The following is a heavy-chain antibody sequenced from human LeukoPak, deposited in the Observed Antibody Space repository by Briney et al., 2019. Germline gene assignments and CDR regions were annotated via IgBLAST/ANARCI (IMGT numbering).Heavy chain of an antibody. CDR3: ARERYCSGGNCFVTYYYGMDV. J-gene: IGHJ6*02. CDR2: INPTGGST. CDR1: GYTFTGYY. Sequence: ASVKVSCKASGYTFTGYYMHWVRQAPGQGLEWMGIINPTGGSTNYAQKFEGRVTMTRDTSTSIVYMELSSLRSEDTAVYYCARERYCSGGNCFVTYYYGMDVWGQGTTVTVSS. D-gene: IGHD2-15*01. V-gene: IGHV1-46*01.